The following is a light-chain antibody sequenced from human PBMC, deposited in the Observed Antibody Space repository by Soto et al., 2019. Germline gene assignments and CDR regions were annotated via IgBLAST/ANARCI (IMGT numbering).Light chain of an antibody. CDR3: QHYNSYSEA. CDR1: QSISSW. CDR2: KAS. V-gene: IGKV1-5*03. J-gene: IGKJ1*01. Sequence: DIQMTQSPSTLSASVGDRVTIICRASQSISSWLAWYQQKGGKAPKLLISKASNLDSGVPSRFSGSGSGTELNLTTSSLQPEDFATYYCQHYNSYSEAFGQGTKVDIK.